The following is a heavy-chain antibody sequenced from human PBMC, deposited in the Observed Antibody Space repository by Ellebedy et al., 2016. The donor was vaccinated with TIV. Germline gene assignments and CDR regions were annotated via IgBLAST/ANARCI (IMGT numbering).Heavy chain of an antibody. D-gene: IGHD1-14*01. J-gene: IGHJ4*02. CDR1: GFTFSNYA. V-gene: IGHV3-23*01. CDR2: FGVSGDTT. Sequence: PGGSLRLSCAASGFTFSNYAMSWVRKAPGKGLEWVSGFGVSGDTTYYVDSLKGRFTISRYNSKNTLSLQMNSLRAEDTAIYYCARGKSGTYIHHAFDYWGQGTLVTVSS. CDR3: ARGKSGTYIHHAFDY.